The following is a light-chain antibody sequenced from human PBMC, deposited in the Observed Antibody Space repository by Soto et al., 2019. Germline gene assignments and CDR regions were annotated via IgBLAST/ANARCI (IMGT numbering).Light chain of an antibody. Sequence: QSVLTQPPSVSGAPGQRVTISCTGSSSNIGAGYDVHWYLQLPGTAPKLLIYDDNNRPSGIPDRFSGSKSGTSASLAITGLQAEDEADYYCQSYDSNLSGSLFGGGTKLTVL. CDR1: SSNIGAGYD. CDR3: QSYDSNLSGSL. V-gene: IGLV1-40*01. CDR2: DDN. J-gene: IGLJ2*01.